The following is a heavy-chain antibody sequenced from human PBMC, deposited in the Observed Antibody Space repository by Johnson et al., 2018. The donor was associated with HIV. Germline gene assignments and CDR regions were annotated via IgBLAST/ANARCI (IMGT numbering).Heavy chain of an antibody. CDR3: ARGEQWLVPDSEDAFDI. CDR2: IKQDGSEK. J-gene: IGHJ3*02. Sequence: VQLAESGGGLVQPGGSRRLSCAASGFNFSGYWMSWVRQAPGKGLEWVANIKQDGSEKYYVDSVKGRFTISRDNAKNSLYLQMNSLRAEDTAVYYCARGEQWLVPDSEDAFDIWGQGTMVTVSS. V-gene: IGHV3-7*01. CDR1: GFNFSGYW. D-gene: IGHD6-19*01.